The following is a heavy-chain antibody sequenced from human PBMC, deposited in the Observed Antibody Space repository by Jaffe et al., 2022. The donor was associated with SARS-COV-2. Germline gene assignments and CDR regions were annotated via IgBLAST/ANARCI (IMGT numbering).Heavy chain of an antibody. CDR1: GFTFSSYG. V-gene: IGHV3-33*01. D-gene: IGHD5-18*01. CDR2: IWYDGSNK. J-gene: IGHJ6*02. CDR3: ARGEDTAMQNYYYGMDV. Sequence: QVQLVESGGGVVQPGRSLRLSCAASGFTFSSYGMHWVRQAPGKGLEWVAVIWYDGSNKYYADSVKGRFTISRDNSKNTLYLQMNSLRAEDTAVYYCARGEDTAMQNYYYGMDVWGQGTTVTVSS.